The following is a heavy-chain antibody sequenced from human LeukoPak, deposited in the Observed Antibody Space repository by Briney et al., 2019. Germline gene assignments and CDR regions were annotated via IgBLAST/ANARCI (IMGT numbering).Heavy chain of an antibody. V-gene: IGHV3-23*01. CDR1: GFTFSSYS. J-gene: IGHJ3*02. CDR3: AKDPPYNRGAFDI. CDR2: ISGSGGGT. Sequence: GGSLRLSCAASGFTFSSYSMNWVRQAPGKGLEWVSGISGSGGGTYYADSVKGRFTISRDNSKNTLYLQMNSLRAEDTAVYYCAKDPPYNRGAFDIWGQGTMVTVSS. D-gene: IGHD1-1*01.